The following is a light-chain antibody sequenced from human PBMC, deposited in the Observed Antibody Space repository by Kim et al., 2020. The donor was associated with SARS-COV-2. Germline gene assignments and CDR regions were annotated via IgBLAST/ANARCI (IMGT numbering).Light chain of an antibody. CDR2: DAS. CDR3: QLRSTL. CDR1: RIINTC. Sequence: ALSLSPGERAALSCRASRIINTCLAWYQQRPGQAPRLLVYDASKGATGIPAGCSGSGSGTDFTLTISTVEPEDFAVYYCQLRSTLFGGGTKVDIK. J-gene: IGKJ4*01. V-gene: IGKV3-11*01.